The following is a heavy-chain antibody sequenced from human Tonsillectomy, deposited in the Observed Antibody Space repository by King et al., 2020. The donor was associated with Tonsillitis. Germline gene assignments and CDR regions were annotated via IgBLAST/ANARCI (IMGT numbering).Heavy chain of an antibody. J-gene: IGHJ4*02. Sequence: VQLVESGGGLVQPGGSLRLSCAASGFTFSNYAMSWVRQTPGKGLEWVSAISGGCGTTYYTDSVKGRFTISRDNSKNTLYLQMNSLRAEDTAVYYCAKDRLEWELPNYFFDLWGQGTLVTVSS. CDR1: GFTFSNYA. CDR2: ISGGCGTT. D-gene: IGHD1-26*01. CDR3: AKDRLEWELPNYFFDL. V-gene: IGHV3-23*04.